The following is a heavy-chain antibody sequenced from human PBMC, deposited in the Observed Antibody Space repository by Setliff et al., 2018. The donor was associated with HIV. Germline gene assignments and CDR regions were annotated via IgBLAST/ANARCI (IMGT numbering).Heavy chain of an antibody. J-gene: IGHJ4*02. CDR2: MSTYNGNT. Sequence: GASVKVSCKASGYTFTSYDISWVRQAPGQGLEWMGWMSTYNGNTNYAQKVQGRVTMTTDTSTSTAYMELRSLRSDDTAVYYCARLEGQWLRPEGALCDYWGQGTLVTVSS. D-gene: IGHD5-12*01. V-gene: IGHV1-18*01. CDR1: GYTFTSYD. CDR3: ARLEGQWLRPEGALCDY.